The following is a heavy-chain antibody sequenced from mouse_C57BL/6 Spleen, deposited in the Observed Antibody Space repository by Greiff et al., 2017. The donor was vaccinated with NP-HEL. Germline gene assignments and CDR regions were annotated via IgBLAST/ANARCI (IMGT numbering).Heavy chain of an antibody. J-gene: IGHJ2*01. D-gene: IGHD2-4*01. V-gene: IGHV1-7*01. Sequence: QVQLKESGAELAKPGASVKLSCKASGYTFTSYWMHWVKQRPGQGLEWIGYINPSSGYTKYNQKFKDKATLTADKSSSTAYMQLSSLTYEDSAVYYCAYDYDGPHFDYWGQGTTLTVSS. CDR2: INPSSGYT. CDR1: GYTFTSYW. CDR3: AYDYDGPHFDY.